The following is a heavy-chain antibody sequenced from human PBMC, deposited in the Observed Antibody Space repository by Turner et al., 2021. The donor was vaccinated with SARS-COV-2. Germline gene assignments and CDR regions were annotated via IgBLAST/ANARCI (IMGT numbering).Heavy chain of an antibody. CDR1: GGSISSSTYY. J-gene: IGHJ6*02. CDR2: IYYSGIT. CDR3: ARLMDTAMDYYGMDV. Sequence: QLQPQESGPGPLMPSETPSPTCTVSGGSISSSTYYCGWIRQPPGKGLGWIGSIYYSGITYYNPSLKSGVTISVDTSKNQFSLRLSSVTAADTAVYYCARLMDTAMDYYGMDVWGQGTTVTVSS. D-gene: IGHD5-18*01. V-gene: IGHV4-39*01.